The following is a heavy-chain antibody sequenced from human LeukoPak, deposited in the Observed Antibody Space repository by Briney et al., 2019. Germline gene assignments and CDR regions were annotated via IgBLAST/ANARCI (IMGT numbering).Heavy chain of an antibody. V-gene: IGHV1-2*06. CDR3: ARDYDSSFDY. CDR2: INPNGGGT. D-gene: IGHD3-22*01. J-gene: IGHJ4*02. CDR1: GYTFTGYY. Sequence: ASVKVSCKASGYTFTGYYMHWVRQAHGKGLEWMGRINPNGGGTNYAQKFQGRVTMTRDTSISTAYMELSRLRSDDTAVYYCARDYDSSFDYWGQGTLVTVSS.